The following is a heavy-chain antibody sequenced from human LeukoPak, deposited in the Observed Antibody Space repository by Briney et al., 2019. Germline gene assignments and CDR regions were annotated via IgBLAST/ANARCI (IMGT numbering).Heavy chain of an antibody. CDR2: IYYSGST. D-gene: IGHD4-17*01. Sequence: SETLSLTCTVSGGSISSYYWSWIRQPPGKGLEWIGYIYYSGSTNYNPSLQSRVTISVDTSKNQFSLKLSSVTAADTAVYYCARVSYGDYEYYFDYWGQGTLVTVSS. J-gene: IGHJ4*02. V-gene: IGHV4-59*01. CDR1: GGSISSYY. CDR3: ARVSYGDYEYYFDY.